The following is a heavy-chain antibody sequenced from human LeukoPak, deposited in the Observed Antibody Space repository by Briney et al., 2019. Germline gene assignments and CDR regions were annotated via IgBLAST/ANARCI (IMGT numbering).Heavy chain of an antibody. CDR1: GFTFSSYA. J-gene: IGHJ6*02. V-gene: IGHV3-30-3*01. CDR2: ISYDGSNK. D-gene: IGHD6-13*01. CDR3: AYITGYSSSSTYYYYYGMDV. Sequence: GGSLRLSCAASGFTFSSYAMHWVRQAPGKGLEWVAVISYDGSNKYYADSVKGRFTISRDNSKNTLYLQMNSLRAEDTAVYYCAYITGYSSSSTYYYYYGMDVWGQGTTVTVPS.